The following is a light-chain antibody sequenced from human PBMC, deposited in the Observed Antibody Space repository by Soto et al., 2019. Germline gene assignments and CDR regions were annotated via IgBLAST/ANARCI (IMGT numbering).Light chain of an antibody. Sequence: DIQMTQSPSTLSASVGERVTITCRASQSISSWLAWYQQKPGKAPKLLIYDASSLESGVPSRFSGSGSGTEFTLTISSLQPDDFATYYCQQYNSYLYTFGQGPKLEIK. CDR1: QSISSW. CDR3: QQYNSYLYT. CDR2: DAS. V-gene: IGKV1-5*01. J-gene: IGKJ2*01.